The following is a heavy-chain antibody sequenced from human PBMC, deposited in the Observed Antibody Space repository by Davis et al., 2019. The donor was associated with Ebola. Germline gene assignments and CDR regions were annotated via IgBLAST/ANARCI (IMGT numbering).Heavy chain of an antibody. D-gene: IGHD6-13*01. V-gene: IGHV3-53*01. CDR1: GFTFDDYA. J-gene: IGHJ6*02. CDR2: IYSGGST. Sequence: GESLKISCAASGFTFDDYAMHWVRQAPGKGLEWVSVIYSGGSTYYADSVKGRFTISRDNSKNTLYLQMNSLRAEDTAVYYCARGQQQLVPNYGMDVWGQGTTVTVSS. CDR3: ARGQQQLVPNYGMDV.